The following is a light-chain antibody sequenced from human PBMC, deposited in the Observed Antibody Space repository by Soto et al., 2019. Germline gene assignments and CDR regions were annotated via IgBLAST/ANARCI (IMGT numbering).Light chain of an antibody. V-gene: IGLV1-44*01. CDR1: RSILGNNT. CDR2: SNN. CDR3: EAWDDSLNGYV. Sequence: QSLLTQPPSASGTPGQRATISCSGSRSILGNNTVSWYQQLPGTAPKLIIYSNNQRPSGVPDRFSGSKSGNSASLAISGLQSDDEADYYCEAWDDSLNGYVFGTGTKVTV. J-gene: IGLJ1*01.